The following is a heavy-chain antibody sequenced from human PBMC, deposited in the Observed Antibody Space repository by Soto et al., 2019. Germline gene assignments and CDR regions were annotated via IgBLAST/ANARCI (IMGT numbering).Heavy chain of an antibody. V-gene: IGHV2-5*02. CDR3: SHRRGSSSSAGFEY. J-gene: IGHJ4*02. CDR1: GFSLSTSSVG. CDR2: IYWDDDK. D-gene: IGHD6-13*01. Sequence: QITLKESGPTLVKPTQTLTLTCTFSGFSLSTSSVGVGWIRQPPGKALEWLALIYWDDDKWYSPSLTSRLNITKDTSNNQVVLRMTNMDPVDTATYYCSHRRGSSSSAGFEYWGQGILVTVSS.